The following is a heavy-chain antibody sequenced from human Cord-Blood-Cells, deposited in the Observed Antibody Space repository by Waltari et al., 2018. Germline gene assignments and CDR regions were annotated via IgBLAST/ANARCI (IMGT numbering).Heavy chain of an antibody. CDR3: ASVYWSGGSCYSEGVDY. J-gene: IGHJ4*02. D-gene: IGHD2-15*01. CDR2: IKPKSGGT. V-gene: IGHV1-2*02. CDR1: GYTFTGYY. Sequence: QVQLVQSGAEVKKPGASVKVSCKASGYTFTGYYMHWVRQAPGQGLEWMGWIKPKSGGTNYAEEVEGGGTMTRGKSISTGYMGRGRLRCSDTAGYYCASVYWSGGSCYSEGVDYWGQGTLVTVSS.